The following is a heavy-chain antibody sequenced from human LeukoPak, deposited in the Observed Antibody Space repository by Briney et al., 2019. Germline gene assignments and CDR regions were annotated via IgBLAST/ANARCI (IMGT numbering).Heavy chain of an antibody. J-gene: IGHJ5*02. CDR2: IYYSGST. CDR1: GGSISSSSYY. V-gene: IGHV4-39*07. Sequence: SETLSLTCTVSGGSISSSSYYWGWIRQPPGKGLEWIGSIYYSGSTYYNPSLKSRVTLSVDTSKNQFSLKLSSVTAADTAVYYCARVNYYDSSDFNWFDPWGQGTLVTVSS. D-gene: IGHD3-22*01. CDR3: ARVNYYDSSDFNWFDP.